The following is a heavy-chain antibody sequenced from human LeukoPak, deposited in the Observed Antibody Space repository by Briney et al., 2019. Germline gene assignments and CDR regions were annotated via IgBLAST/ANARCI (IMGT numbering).Heavy chain of an antibody. CDR2: IWYDGSNK. CDR1: GFTFSSYV. D-gene: IGHD2-2*01. Sequence: PGGSLRLSCAASGFTFSSYVMHWVRQAPGKGLEWVALIWYDGSNKYYADSVKGRFTISRDNSKNTLYVQMNSLRAEDTAVYYCARASNCISTTCSVDYWGQGTLVTVSS. V-gene: IGHV3-33*01. CDR3: ARASNCISTTCSVDY. J-gene: IGHJ4*02.